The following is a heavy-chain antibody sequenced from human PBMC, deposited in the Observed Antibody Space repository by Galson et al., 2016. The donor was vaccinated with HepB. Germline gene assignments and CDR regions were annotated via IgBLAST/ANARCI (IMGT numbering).Heavy chain of an antibody. CDR3: ARVPGGFDWPYYFDY. Sequence: SLRLSCAASGFTFSDYAMDRVPQAPGQGLESVSGVTSNRGNTYYADSVKGRFTIDRDNSKNTLHLQMGSLRAEDMAVYYCARVPGGFDWPYYFDYWGQGTLVTVSS. V-gene: IGHV3-64*02. CDR2: VTSNRGNT. J-gene: IGHJ4*02. D-gene: IGHD3-9*01. CDR1: GFTFSDYA.